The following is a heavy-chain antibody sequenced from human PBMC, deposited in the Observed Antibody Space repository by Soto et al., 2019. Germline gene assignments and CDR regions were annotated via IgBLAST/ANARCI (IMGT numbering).Heavy chain of an antibody. CDR2: ITSSGAA. CDR1: GFTFNNYA. D-gene: IGHD3-22*01. V-gene: IGHV3-23*01. CDR3: AKRESSVSARDFDP. Sequence: DVQLLESGGDLAQPGGSLRLSCEASGFTFNNYAIAWVRQPPGKGLEWVSGITSSGAAYYADSVKGRFTISRDNSKNTLYLQMNSLRAEDTAVYYCAKRESSVSARDFDPWGQGTLVTVSS. J-gene: IGHJ5*02.